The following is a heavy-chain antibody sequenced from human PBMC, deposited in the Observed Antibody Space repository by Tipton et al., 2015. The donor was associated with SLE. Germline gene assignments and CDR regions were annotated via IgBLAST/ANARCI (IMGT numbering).Heavy chain of an antibody. CDR2: IFYRGNT. J-gene: IGHJ4*02. Sequence: TLSLTCTVSGGSMSSSSFYWGWVRQSPGKGLEYIGSIFYRGNTFYNPSLKSRVTISVDTSKNQFSLNLSSVTAADTAVYFCGSSRGGCFDNWGQGTLVTVSS. V-gene: IGHV4-39*07. CDR3: GSSRGGCFDN. D-gene: IGHD3-16*01. CDR1: GGSMSSSSFY.